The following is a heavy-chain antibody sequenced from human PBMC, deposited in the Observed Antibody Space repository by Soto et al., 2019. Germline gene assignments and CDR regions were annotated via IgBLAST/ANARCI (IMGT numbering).Heavy chain of an antibody. D-gene: IGHD6-19*01. J-gene: IGHJ4*02. CDR1: GYSFTSYW. CDR3: ARRGIAVAGTIDY. CDR2: IYPGDSDT. Sequence: KQRESLKISCKGSGYSFTSYWIGWVRQMPGKGLEWMGIIYPGDSDTRYSPSFQGQVTISADKSISTAYLQWSSLKASDTAMYYCARRGIAVAGTIDYWGQGTLVTVSS. V-gene: IGHV5-51*03.